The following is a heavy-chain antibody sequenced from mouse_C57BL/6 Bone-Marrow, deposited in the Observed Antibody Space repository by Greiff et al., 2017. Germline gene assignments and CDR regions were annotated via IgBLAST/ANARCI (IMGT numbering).Heavy chain of an antibody. CDR1: GFNIKDDY. CDR3: TTNYYGSSYLYYAMDY. V-gene: IGHV14-4*01. Sequence: VQLQQSGAELVRPGASVKLSCTASGFNIKDDYMHWVKQRPEQGLEWIGWIDPENGDTEYASKFQGKATITADTSSNTAYLQLSSLTSEDTAVYYCTTNYYGSSYLYYAMDYWGQGTSVTGSS. J-gene: IGHJ4*01. D-gene: IGHD1-1*01. CDR2: IDPENGDT.